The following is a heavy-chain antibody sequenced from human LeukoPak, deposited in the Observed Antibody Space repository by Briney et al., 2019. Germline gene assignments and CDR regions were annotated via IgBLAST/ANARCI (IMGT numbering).Heavy chain of an antibody. Sequence: GGSLRLSCAASGFTFDDYGMSWVRQAPGKGLEWVSGINWNGGSTGYADSVKARFTISRDNAKNSLYLQMNSLRAEDTALYYCAREGAAIVVVPVARVFDYWGQGTLVTVSS. CDR2: INWNGGST. J-gene: IGHJ4*02. D-gene: IGHD2-2*01. CDR1: GFTFDDYG. CDR3: AREGAAIVVVPVARVFDY. V-gene: IGHV3-20*04.